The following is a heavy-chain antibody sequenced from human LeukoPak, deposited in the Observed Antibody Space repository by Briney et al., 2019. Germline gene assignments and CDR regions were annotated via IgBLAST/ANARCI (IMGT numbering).Heavy chain of an antibody. J-gene: IGHJ4*02. Sequence: GGSPRLSCAASGLTFSTYTMHWVRHAPGQGLECLSSISSRSNFKNYSDSVRGRFTTSRDNADNSLFLQMNSLSAEDTAVYYCARARVYGYSSGGLIDFWGQGTTVTVSS. CDR1: GLTFSTYT. CDR2: ISSRSNFK. D-gene: IGHD5-18*01. CDR3: ARARVYGYSSGGLIDF. V-gene: IGHV3-21*06.